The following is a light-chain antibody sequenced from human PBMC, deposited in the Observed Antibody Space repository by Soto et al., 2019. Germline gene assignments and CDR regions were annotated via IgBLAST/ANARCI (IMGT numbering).Light chain of an antibody. CDR1: QGISSY. Sequence: IQLTQSPSSLSASIGDRVTITCRASQGISSYLAWYQQKPGKAPKLLIYAASTLQRGVPSRFSVSESGTDFKLTIRTLQPEDFATYYGQQLNSYPPTFGGGTKVEIK. V-gene: IGKV1-9*01. J-gene: IGKJ4*01. CDR3: QQLNSYPPT. CDR2: AAS.